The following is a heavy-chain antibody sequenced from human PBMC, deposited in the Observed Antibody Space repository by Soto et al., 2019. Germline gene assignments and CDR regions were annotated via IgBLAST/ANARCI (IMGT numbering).Heavy chain of an antibody. CDR3: LQYARGGPS. Sequence: QVQLVESGGALVRPGESLTLSCVASGFTFSEVYMSWIRQAPGKGPEYISYISGTSTDTNYADSVRGRFTVSRDNARNSLYLHMSSLRAEDTAIYYCLQYARGGPSWGQGTLVTVSS. CDR2: ISGTSTDT. J-gene: IGHJ1*01. D-gene: IGHD1-1*01. CDR1: GFTFSEVY. V-gene: IGHV3-11*06.